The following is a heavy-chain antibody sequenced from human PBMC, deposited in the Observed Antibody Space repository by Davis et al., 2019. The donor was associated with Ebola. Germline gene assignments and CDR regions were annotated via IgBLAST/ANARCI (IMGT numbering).Heavy chain of an antibody. J-gene: IGHJ4*02. V-gene: IGHV1-2*02. CDR3: ASLGSSGYYSGLLDY. D-gene: IGHD3-22*01. Sequence: ASVKVSCKASGYTFTGYYMHWVRQAPGQGLEWMGWINPNSGGTNYAQKFQGRVTMTRDTSISTAYMELSRLRSDDTAVYYCASLGSSGYYSGLLDYWGQGTLVTVSS. CDR2: INPNSGGT. CDR1: GYTFTGYY.